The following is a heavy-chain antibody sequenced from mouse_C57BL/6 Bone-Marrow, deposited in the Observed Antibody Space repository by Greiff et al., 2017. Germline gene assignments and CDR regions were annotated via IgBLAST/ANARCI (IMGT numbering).Heavy chain of an antibody. D-gene: IGHD2-3*01. CDR1: GYTFTSYW. V-gene: IGHV1-61*01. CDR3: ARFYDGYYDYFDY. J-gene: IGHJ2*01. CDR2: IYPSDSET. Sequence: QVQLQQPGAELVRPGSSVKLSCKASGYTFTSYWMDWVKKRPGQGLEWIGNIYPSDSETHYTQKFKDKATLTVDKSSSTPYMQLSGLTSEDSAVYYCARFYDGYYDYFDYWGQGTTLTVSS.